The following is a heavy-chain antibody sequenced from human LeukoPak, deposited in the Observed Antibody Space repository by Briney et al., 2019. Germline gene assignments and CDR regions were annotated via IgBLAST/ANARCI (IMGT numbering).Heavy chain of an antibody. CDR2: ISYDGSNK. D-gene: IGHD3-22*01. CDR3: AKDTTYYYDSSAPPGAFDI. J-gene: IGHJ3*02. CDR1: GFTFSSYG. Sequence: EGSLRLSCAASGFTFSSYGMHWVRQAPGKGLEWVAVISYDGSNKYYADSVKGRFTISRDNSKNTLYLQMNSLRAEDTAVYYCAKDTTYYYDSSAPPGAFDIWGQGTMVTVSS. V-gene: IGHV3-30*18.